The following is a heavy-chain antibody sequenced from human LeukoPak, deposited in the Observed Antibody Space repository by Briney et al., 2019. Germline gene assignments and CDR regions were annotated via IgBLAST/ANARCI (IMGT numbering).Heavy chain of an antibody. CDR3: ARESSGWLGDAFDI. Sequence: GGSLRLSCAASGFTFSSYGMHWVRQAPGKGLEWVAVIWCDGSNKYYADSVKGRFTISRDNSKNTLYLQMNSLRAEDTAVYYCARESSGWLGDAFDIWGQGTMVTVSS. D-gene: IGHD6-19*01. CDR2: IWCDGSNK. CDR1: GFTFSSYG. J-gene: IGHJ3*02. V-gene: IGHV3-33*01.